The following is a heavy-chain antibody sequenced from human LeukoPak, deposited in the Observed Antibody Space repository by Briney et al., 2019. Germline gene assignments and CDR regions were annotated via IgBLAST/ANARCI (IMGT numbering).Heavy chain of an antibody. J-gene: IGHJ6*04. D-gene: IGHD2-2*01. Sequence: SVKVSCKASGGTFSSYAISWVRQAPGQGLEWMGGIIPIFGTANYARKFQGRVTITADKSTSTAYMELSSLRSEDTAAYYCARGPDIVVVPAAIGNYYGMDVWGKGTTVTASS. CDR1: GGTFSSYA. CDR2: IIPIFGTA. V-gene: IGHV1-69*06. CDR3: ARGPDIVVVPAAIGNYYGMDV.